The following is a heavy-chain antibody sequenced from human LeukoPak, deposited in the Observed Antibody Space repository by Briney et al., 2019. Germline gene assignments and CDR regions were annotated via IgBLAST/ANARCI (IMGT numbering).Heavy chain of an antibody. V-gene: IGHV3-20*04. CDR2: INWSGGST. CDR1: GFTFDYYG. Sequence: GGSLRLSCAASGFTFDYYGMSWVRQAPGKGLEWVSGINWSGGSTGYADSVKVRFTISRDNAKNSLYLQVSSLSAEDTAWYYCARGQNYYGSGSQTFDIWGQGTMVTVSS. D-gene: IGHD3-10*01. CDR3: ARGQNYYGSGSQTFDI. J-gene: IGHJ3*02.